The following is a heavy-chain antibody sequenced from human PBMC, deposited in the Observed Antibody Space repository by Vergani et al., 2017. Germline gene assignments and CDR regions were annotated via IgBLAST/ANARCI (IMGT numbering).Heavy chain of an antibody. CDR1: GYTFTSYG. CDR3: ARDPDIVVVXAAPYYYYYYGMDV. Sequence: QVQLVQSGAEVKKPGASVKVSCKASGYTFTSYGISWVRQAPRQGLEWMGWISAYNGNTNYAQKLQGRVTMTTDTSTSTAYMELRSLRSDDTAVYYCARDPDIVVVXAAPYYYYYYGMDVWGQGTTVTVSS. V-gene: IGHV1-18*04. CDR2: ISAYNGNT. J-gene: IGHJ6*02. D-gene: IGHD2-2*01.